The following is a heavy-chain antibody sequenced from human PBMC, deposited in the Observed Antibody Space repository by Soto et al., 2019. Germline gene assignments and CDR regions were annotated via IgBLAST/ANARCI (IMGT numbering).Heavy chain of an antibody. CDR2: IIPIFGTA. J-gene: IGHJ3*02. Sequence: SVKVSCKASGGTFSSYAISWVRQAPGQGLEWMGGIIPIFGTANYAQKFQGRVTITADESTSTAYMELSSLRSEDTAVYYCARYTYYYEGGAFDIWGQGTMVTVSS. V-gene: IGHV1-69*13. CDR1: GGTFSSYA. CDR3: ARYTYYYEGGAFDI. D-gene: IGHD3-10*01.